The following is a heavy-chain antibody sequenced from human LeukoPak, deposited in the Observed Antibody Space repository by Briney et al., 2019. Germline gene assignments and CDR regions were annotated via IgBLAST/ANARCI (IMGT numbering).Heavy chain of an antibody. D-gene: IGHD3-22*01. V-gene: IGHV3-23*01. J-gene: IGHJ4*02. CDR2: ISGSGDST. CDR1: GFTLSSYV. CDR3: AKSSYYDSSGYYREYYFDF. Sequence: QPGGSLRLSCAASGFTLSSYVMSWVRQAPGKGLEWVSSISGSGDSTNYADSVKGRFTISRDNSKNTLYLQMNSLRDEDTAVYYCAKSSYYDSSGYYREYYFDFWGQGTLVTVSS.